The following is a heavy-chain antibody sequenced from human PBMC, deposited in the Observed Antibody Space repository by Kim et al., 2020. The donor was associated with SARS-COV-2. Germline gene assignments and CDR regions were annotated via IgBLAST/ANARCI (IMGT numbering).Heavy chain of an antibody. V-gene: IGHV4-59*10. D-gene: IGHD5-18*01. CDR3: ARSIQLWSYYFDY. J-gene: IGHJ4*02. Sequence: NPSLTSRVTMSVDTSTNQFSLKLSSVTAADTAVYYCARSIQLWSYYFDYWGQGTLVTVSS.